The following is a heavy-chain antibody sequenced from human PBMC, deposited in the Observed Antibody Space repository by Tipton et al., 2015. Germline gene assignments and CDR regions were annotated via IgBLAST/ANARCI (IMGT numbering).Heavy chain of an antibody. CDR3: AKAHIVVVVAATGYFDY. Sequence: SLRLSCEASHFPFSNYSMNWVRQAPGKGLEWVSYISSSSSSIYYADSVKGRFTISRDNSKNTLYLQMNSLRAEDTAVYYCAKAHIVVVVAATGYFDYWGQGTLVTVSS. CDR1: HFPFSNYS. J-gene: IGHJ4*02. V-gene: IGHV3-48*01. D-gene: IGHD2-15*01. CDR2: ISSSSSSI.